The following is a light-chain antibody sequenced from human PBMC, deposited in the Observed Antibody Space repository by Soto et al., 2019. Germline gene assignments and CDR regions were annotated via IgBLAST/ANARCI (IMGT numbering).Light chain of an antibody. Sequence: QSALTQPPSASGSPGQSVTISCTGTSSDVGGDNYVSWYQQHPGKAPKLMIYEVSKRPSGVPERFSASKSGNTAPLTVSGLQAEDEADYYCSSYAGSRTVFGGGTKLTVL. CDR1: SSDVGGDNY. V-gene: IGLV2-8*01. CDR3: SSYAGSRTV. CDR2: EVS. J-gene: IGLJ2*01.